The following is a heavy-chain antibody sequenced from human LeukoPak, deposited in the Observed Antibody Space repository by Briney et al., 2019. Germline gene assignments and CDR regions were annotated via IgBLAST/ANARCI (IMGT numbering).Heavy chain of an antibody. CDR1: GDSISSYY. D-gene: IGHD2-2*02. J-gene: IGHJ6*03. CDR3: ARVVGCSSTSCYTGMDYYYYMDV. CDR2: IYTSGST. V-gene: IGHV4-4*07. Sequence: SETLSLTCTVSGDSISSYYWSWIRQPAGKGLEWIGRIYTSGSTNYNPSLKSRVTMSVDTSKNQFSLKMRSVTAADTAVYYCARVVGCSSTSCYTGMDYYYYMDVWGKGTTVTVSS.